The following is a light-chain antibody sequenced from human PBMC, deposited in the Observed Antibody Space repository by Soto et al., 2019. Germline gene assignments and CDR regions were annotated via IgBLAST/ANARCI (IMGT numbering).Light chain of an antibody. J-gene: IGKJ3*01. CDR1: QSVLYSSNNKNY. CDR3: QQYYSTPRT. CDR2: WAS. Sequence: DIVMTQSPDSLAVSLGKRATINCKSSQSVLYSSNNKNYLAWYQQKPGQPPKLLIYWASTRESGVPDRFSGSGSGTDFNLTISSLKAEDVAVYYCQQYYSTPRTFVPWPKVDIK. V-gene: IGKV4-1*01.